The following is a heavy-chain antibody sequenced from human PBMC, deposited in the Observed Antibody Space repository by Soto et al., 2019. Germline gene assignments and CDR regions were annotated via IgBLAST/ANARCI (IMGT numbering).Heavy chain of an antibody. J-gene: IGHJ4*02. V-gene: IGHV4-39*07. CDR3: ATLTGSFDY. CDR1: GGSISSSSYY. Sequence: SETLSLTCTVSGGSISSSSYYWSWIRQPPGKGLEWIGEINHSGSTNYNPSLKSRVTISVDTSKNQFSLKLSSVTAADTAVYYCATLTGSFDYWGQGTLVTVSS. CDR2: INHSGST. D-gene: IGHD1-20*01.